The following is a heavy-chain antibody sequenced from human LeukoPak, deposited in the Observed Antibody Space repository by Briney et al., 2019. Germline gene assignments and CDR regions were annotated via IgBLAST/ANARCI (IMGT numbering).Heavy chain of an antibody. Sequence: GGSLRLSCAASGFTSSSYSMNWVRQAPGKGLEWVSSISSSSSYIYYADSVKGQFTISRDNAKNSLYLQMNSLRAEDTAVYYCARDTEMATILSPIQFDYWGQGTLVTVSS. CDR1: GFTSSSYS. J-gene: IGHJ4*02. CDR3: ARDTEMATILSPIQFDY. CDR2: ISSSSSYI. D-gene: IGHD5-24*01. V-gene: IGHV3-21*01.